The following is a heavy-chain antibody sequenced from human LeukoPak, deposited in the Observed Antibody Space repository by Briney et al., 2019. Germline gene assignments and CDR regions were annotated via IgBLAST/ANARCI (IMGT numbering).Heavy chain of an antibody. V-gene: IGHV4-34*01. Sequence: SETLSLSCAVYGGSFSGYYWSWIRQPAGKGLEWIGEINHSGSTNYNPSLKSRVTISVDTSKNQFSLKLSSVTAADTAVYYCARGLRPTGPAYRDVWGKGTTVTVSS. J-gene: IGHJ6*04. D-gene: IGHD4-17*01. CDR2: INHSGST. CDR3: ARGLRPTGPAYRDV. CDR1: GGSFSGYY.